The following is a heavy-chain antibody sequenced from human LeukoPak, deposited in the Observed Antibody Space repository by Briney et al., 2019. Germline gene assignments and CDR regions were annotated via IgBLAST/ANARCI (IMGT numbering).Heavy chain of an antibody. V-gene: IGHV4-61*09. CDR1: GGSISSGSYY. J-gene: IGHJ4*02. CDR3: ARGRTHYFDSSGYYYFDY. Sequence: ASETLSLTCTVSGGSISSGSYYWSWIRQPAGKGLEWIGHIYSSGSTNYNPSLKSRVTISLDASKNQFSLKLSSVTAADTAVYDCARGRTHYFDSSGYYYFDYWGQGTLVTVSS. D-gene: IGHD3-22*01. CDR2: IYSSGST.